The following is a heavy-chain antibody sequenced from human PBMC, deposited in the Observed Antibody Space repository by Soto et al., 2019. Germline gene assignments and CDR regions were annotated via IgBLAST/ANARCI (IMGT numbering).Heavy chain of an antibody. CDR3: ERHSIWLLLSDY. D-gene: IGHD3-22*01. CDR2: IYYTGNT. V-gene: IGHV4-39*01. Sequence: SQTLSLTCNVAGGSISNRNYYRSCIRQPPGKGLEWIGSIYYTGNTYYNPSLKSRVTISVDTSKNQFSLKLDSVTAADTAVYYCERHSIWLLLSDYWGQGSLVTVSS. J-gene: IGHJ4*02. CDR1: GGSISNRNYY.